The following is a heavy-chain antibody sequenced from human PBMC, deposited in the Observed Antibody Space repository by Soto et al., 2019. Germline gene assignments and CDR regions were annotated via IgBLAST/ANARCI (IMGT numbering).Heavy chain of an antibody. J-gene: IGHJ4*02. CDR1: GGSISSYY. CDR3: ARGYYNASSDY. V-gene: IGHV4-59*08. D-gene: IGHD3-22*01. CDR2: IYYSGST. Sequence: PSETLSLTCTVSGGSISSYYWSWIRQPPGKGLEWIGYIYYSGSTNYNPSLKSRVTISVDTSKNQFSLKLSSVTAADTAVYYCARGYYNASSDYWGQGTLVTVSS.